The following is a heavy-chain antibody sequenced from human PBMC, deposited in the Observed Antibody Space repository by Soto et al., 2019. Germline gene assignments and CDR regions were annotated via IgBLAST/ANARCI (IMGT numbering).Heavy chain of an antibody. V-gene: IGHV1-18*01. CDR3: ARDTVVRGVMVY. CDR2: ISAFNGNA. D-gene: IGHD3-10*01. Sequence: ASVKVSCKASGYTFTSYGISWVRQAPGQGLEWMGWISAFNGNAEYAQNLQGRVTMTTDTPTSTAYMELSSLRSDDTAVYYCARDTVVRGVMVYWGQGTLVTVSS. CDR1: GYTFTSYG. J-gene: IGHJ4*02.